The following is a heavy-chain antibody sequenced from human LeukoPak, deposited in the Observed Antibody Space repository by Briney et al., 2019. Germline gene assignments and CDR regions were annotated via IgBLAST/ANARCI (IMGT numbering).Heavy chain of an antibody. D-gene: IGHD3-10*01. CDR1: GFNVSSYG. Sequence: GGSLRLYCTASGFNVSSYGVHWVRQAPGKGLEWVAVISYDGSNKYYGDSVKGRFTIARDNSKNTLYLQVNSVRIDDTAVYYCAKDLSSGSSYYFHGMEVWGLGTTVTVSS. CDR2: ISYDGSNK. J-gene: IGHJ6*02. V-gene: IGHV3-30*18. CDR3: AKDLSSGSSYYFHGMEV.